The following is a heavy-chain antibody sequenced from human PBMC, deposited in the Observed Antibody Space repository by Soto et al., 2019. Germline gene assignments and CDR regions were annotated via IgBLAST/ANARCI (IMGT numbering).Heavy chain of an antibody. CDR1: GGSISSYY. CDR2: VHYSGST. D-gene: IGHD6-6*01. J-gene: IGHJ4*02. V-gene: IGHV4-59*08. CDR3: ARLLRAAPDTYFDY. Sequence: SSETLSLTCPVSGGSISSYYWSWIRQPPGKGLEWIGYVHYSGSTNYNPSLKSRVTISVDTSKNHFSLNLSSGTAADTAVYYCARLLRAAPDTYFDYWGQGTLVTVSS.